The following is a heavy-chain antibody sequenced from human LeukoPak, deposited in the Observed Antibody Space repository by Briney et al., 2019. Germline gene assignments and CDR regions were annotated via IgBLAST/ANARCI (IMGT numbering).Heavy chain of an antibody. J-gene: IGHJ4*02. D-gene: IGHD3-9*01. CDR2: IYSGGST. CDR1: GFTVGSNY. CDR3: ASFVDYYFDY. Sequence: PGGSLRLSCAASGFTVGSNYMSWVRQAPGKGLEWVSVIYSGGSTYYADSVKGRFTISRDNSKNTLYLQMNSLRAEDTAVYYCASFVDYYFDYWGQGTLVTVSS. V-gene: IGHV3-53*01.